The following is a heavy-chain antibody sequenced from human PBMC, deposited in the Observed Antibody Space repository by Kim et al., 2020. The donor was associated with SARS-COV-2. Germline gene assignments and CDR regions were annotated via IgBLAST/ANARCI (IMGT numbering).Heavy chain of an antibody. Sequence: ASVKVSCKASQYTFTSYYIHWVRQAPGQGLEWMGWINPHTGGTNYAQRFQDRVTMTRDTSLRTAYMELSSLRSDDTAIYYCARDGAVAPPDSQQIHWFDP. CDR2: INPHTGGT. J-gene: IGHJ5*02. CDR1: QYTFTSYY. V-gene: IGHV1-2*02. CDR3: ARDGAVAPPDSQQIHWFDP. D-gene: IGHD3-22*01.